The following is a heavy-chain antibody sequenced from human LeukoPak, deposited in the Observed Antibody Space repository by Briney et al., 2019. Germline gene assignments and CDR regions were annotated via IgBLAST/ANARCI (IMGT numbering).Heavy chain of an antibody. V-gene: IGHV1-69*04. J-gene: IGHJ6*02. CDR1: GFTFSSYA. CDR2: IIPILGIA. Sequence: GGSLRLSCAASGFTFSSYAISWVRQAPGQGLEWMGRIIPILGIANYAQKFQGRVTITADKSTSTAYMELSSLRSEDTAVYYCARDVVVVAASPLGGPLRRGYYYYGMDVWGQGTTVTASS. CDR3: ARDVVVVAASPLGGPLRRGYYYYGMDV. D-gene: IGHD2-15*01.